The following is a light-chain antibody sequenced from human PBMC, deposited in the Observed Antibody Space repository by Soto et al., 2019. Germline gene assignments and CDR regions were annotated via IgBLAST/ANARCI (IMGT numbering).Light chain of an antibody. Sequence: EIVLTQSPGTLSLSPGERATLSCRASQSVSSIYLAWYQQKHGQAPRLLIYGASSRATGIPDRFSGSGAGTDFTLTISRLEPEDFAVYYCQQYGSSPPWTFGQGTKLEIK. J-gene: IGKJ1*01. CDR3: QQYGSSPPWT. CDR2: GAS. V-gene: IGKV3-20*01. CDR1: QSVSSIY.